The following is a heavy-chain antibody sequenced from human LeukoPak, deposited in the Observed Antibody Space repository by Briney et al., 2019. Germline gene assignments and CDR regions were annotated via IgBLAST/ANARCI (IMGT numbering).Heavy chain of an antibody. CDR3: AKEGRSLQTY. CDR1: GFMFSSNW. J-gene: IGHJ4*02. V-gene: IGHV3-7*03. Sequence: GGSLRLSCAASGFMFSSNWMSWVRLAPGKGLEWVANIKEDGTETYYVGSVKGRFTISRDNAKNSLYLQMNSLRVEDTAVYYCAKEGRSLQTYWGQGTLVTVSP. CDR2: IKEDGTET. D-gene: IGHD5-24*01.